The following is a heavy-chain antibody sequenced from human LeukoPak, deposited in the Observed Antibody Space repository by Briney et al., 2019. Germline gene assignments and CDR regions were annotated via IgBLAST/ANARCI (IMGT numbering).Heavy chain of an antibody. CDR1: GFTFSSYS. Sequence: GGSLRLSCAASGFTFSSYSMSWVRQAPGKGLEWVSYISSSSSAMYYADSMKGRFTISRDNAKNSLYLQMNSLRAEDTAVYYCARDFDWLFDYWGQGTLVTVSS. CDR2: ISSSSSAM. V-gene: IGHV3-48*01. J-gene: IGHJ4*02. CDR3: ARDFDWLFDY. D-gene: IGHD3-9*01.